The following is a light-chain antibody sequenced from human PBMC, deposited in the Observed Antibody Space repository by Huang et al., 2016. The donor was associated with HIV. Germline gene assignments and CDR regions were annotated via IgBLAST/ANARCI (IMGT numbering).Light chain of an antibody. CDR2: GAS. Sequence: DIQMTQSPSSLSASVGDRVPITCRASQSITNYLDWYQQKPGTAPKVLIYGASSLQSGVPERFSGSGSGTDFTLTISCLQAEDFATYYCQQTYNTPRTFGQGIKVEIK. V-gene: IGKV1-39*01. J-gene: IGKJ1*01. CDR3: QQTYNTPRT. CDR1: QSITNY.